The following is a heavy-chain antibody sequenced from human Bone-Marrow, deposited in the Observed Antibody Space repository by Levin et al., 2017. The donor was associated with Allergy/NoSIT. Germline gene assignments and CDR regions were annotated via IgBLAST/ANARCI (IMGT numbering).Heavy chain of an antibody. D-gene: IGHD2-15*01. J-gene: IGHJ4*02. CDR2: IYSGGTT. CDR3: ARNRHCIGGRCYSV. Sequence: GGSLRLSCAASGFTVSNNYMRWVRQAPGKGLEWVSLIYSGGTTYYADSVKGRFTISRDNSQNTVYLQMNSLRAEDTAVYYCARNRHCIGGRCYSVWGQGTLVTVSS. CDR1: GFTVSNNY. V-gene: IGHV3-53*01.